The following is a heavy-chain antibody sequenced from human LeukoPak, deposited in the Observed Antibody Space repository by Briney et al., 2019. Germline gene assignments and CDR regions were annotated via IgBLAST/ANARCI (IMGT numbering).Heavy chain of an antibody. CDR3: ATEQWLARGYFDY. J-gene: IGHJ4*02. D-gene: IGHD6-19*01. CDR2: IIPIFGTA. CDR1: GGTFSSYA. Sequence: ASVKVSCKASGGTFSSYAISWVRQAPGQGLEWMGGIIPIFGTANHAQKFQGRVTITTDESTSTAYMELSSLRSEDTAVYYCATEQWLARGYFDYWGQGTLVTVSS. V-gene: IGHV1-69*05.